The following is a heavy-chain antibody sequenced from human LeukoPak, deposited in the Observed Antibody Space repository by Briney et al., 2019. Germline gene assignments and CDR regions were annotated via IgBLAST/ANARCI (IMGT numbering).Heavy chain of an antibody. D-gene: IGHD1-26*01. CDR2: ISGSSTYI. Sequence: PGGSLRLSCAASGFTFSSYNMNWVRQAPGKGLEWVSSISGSSTYIYYADSVRGRFTISRDNAKNSLFLHMNSLRAEDTADYYCAREVGATDDYWGQGTLVTVSS. J-gene: IGHJ4*02. V-gene: IGHV3-21*01. CDR3: AREVGATDDY. CDR1: GFTFSSYN.